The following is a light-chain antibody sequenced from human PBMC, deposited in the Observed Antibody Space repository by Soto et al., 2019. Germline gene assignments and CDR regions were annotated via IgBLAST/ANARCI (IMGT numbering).Light chain of an antibody. V-gene: IGLV1-51*02. CDR3: GTWDNSLSAGV. J-gene: IGLJ3*02. CDR2: EDN. Sequence: QSVLTQPPSVSAAPGQKVTISCSGSSSNIGNNYVSWYQQLPGTAPKLLIYEDNKRPSGIPDRFSGSKSGTSATLGITGLRTGDEADYYCGTWDNSLSAGVFGGGTKLTVL. CDR1: SSNIGNNY.